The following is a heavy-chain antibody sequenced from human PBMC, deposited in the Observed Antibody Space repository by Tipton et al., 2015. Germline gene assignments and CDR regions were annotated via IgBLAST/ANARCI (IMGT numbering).Heavy chain of an antibody. CDR3: AREVWNYGGSGYDY. Sequence: TLSLTCTVSGGSIRRGGHSWSWIRQQPGKGLEWIGSTYYSETTYSNPSLNSRVTMSVDTSKNQFSLNLSSVTAADTAVYYCAREVWNYGGSGYDYWGQGTLVTVSS. CDR1: GGSIRRGGHS. V-gene: IGHV4-31*03. CDR2: TYYSETT. J-gene: IGHJ4*02. D-gene: IGHD3-22*01.